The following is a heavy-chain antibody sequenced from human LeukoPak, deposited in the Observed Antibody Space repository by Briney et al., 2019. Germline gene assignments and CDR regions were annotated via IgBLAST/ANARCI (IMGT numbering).Heavy chain of an antibody. D-gene: IGHD6-19*01. CDR1: GGSISSGSYY. V-gene: IGHV4-61*02. CDR2: IYTSGST. J-gene: IGHJ5*02. CDR3: ARGPRSIAVAGREVHWFDP. Sequence: SQTLSLTCTVSGGSISSGSYYWSWIRQPAGKGLEWIGRIYTSGSTNYNPSLKSRVTISVDTSKNQFSLKLSSVSAADTAVYYCARGPRSIAVAGREVHWFDPWGQGTLVTVSS.